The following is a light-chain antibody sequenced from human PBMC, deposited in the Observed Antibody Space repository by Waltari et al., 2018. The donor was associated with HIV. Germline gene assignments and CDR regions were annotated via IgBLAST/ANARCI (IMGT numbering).Light chain of an antibody. CDR1: NLETKR. CDR2: DDS. Sequence: SYVLTQPPSVSVAPGPTARISCGGNNLETKRVHWYHQKPGQAPVLVVYDDSDRPSGIPERFSGSNSGNTATLTISRVEAGDEADYYCQVWDSSSDHWVFGGGTKLTVL. V-gene: IGLV3-21*02. CDR3: QVWDSSSDHWV. J-gene: IGLJ3*02.